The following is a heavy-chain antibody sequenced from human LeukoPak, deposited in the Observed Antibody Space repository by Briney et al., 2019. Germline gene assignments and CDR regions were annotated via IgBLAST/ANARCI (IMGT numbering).Heavy chain of an antibody. Sequence: SETLSLTCAVSGGSISSSSYYWGWIRQPPGKGLEWIGSIYYSGSTYYNPSLKSRVTISVDTSKNQFSLKLSSVTAADTAVYYCARLKYCSSTSCHSAPFDYWGQGTLVTVSS. CDR1: GGSISSSSYY. V-gene: IGHV4-39*01. CDR3: ARLKYCSSTSCHSAPFDY. CDR2: IYYSGST. D-gene: IGHD2-2*01. J-gene: IGHJ4*02.